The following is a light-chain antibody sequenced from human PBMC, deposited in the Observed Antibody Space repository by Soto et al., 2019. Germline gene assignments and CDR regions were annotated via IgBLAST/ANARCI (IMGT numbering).Light chain of an antibody. CDR2: GAS. V-gene: IGKV3-15*01. J-gene: IGKJ3*01. CDR3: QQYNNWPFT. Sequence: EIVMTQSPATLSVSPGERATLSCRASQSVSSNLAWYQQKPGQAPRLLIYGASTRATGIPVRFSGSGSGTELTLTISSLQSEDFAVYYCQQYNNWPFTFGPGTKVDIK. CDR1: QSVSSN.